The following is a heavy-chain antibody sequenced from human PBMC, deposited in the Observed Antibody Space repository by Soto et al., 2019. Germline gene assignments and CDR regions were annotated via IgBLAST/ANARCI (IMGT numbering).Heavy chain of an antibody. CDR1: GFTFSSYS. J-gene: IGHJ4*02. CDR3: AKVPSGWYDFFSGGTYYFDY. V-gene: IGHV3-23*01. CDR2: ISGSGGST. D-gene: IGHD6-19*01. Sequence: RVSLRLSFAASGFTFSSYSMSWVRQAPGKGLEWVSAISGSGGSTYYADSVKGRFTISRDNSKNTLYLQMNSLRAEDTAVYYCAKVPSGWYDFFSGGTYYFDYWGQGTLVTVSS.